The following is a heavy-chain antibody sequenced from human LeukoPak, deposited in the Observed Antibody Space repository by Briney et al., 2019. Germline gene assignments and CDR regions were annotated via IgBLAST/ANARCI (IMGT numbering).Heavy chain of an antibody. D-gene: IGHD5-18*01. J-gene: IGHJ4*02. CDR1: GFTFSNYA. CDR3: AKRLLYSYGPGFDY. CDR2: ISLGTSDT. Sequence: GGSLRLSCAASGFTFSNYAVSWVRQAPGKGLEWVSGISLGTSDTYYADSVKGRFTISRDNSRTALYLQMNSLRAEDTAVYYSAKRLLYSYGPGFDYWGQGTLVTVSS. V-gene: IGHV3-23*01.